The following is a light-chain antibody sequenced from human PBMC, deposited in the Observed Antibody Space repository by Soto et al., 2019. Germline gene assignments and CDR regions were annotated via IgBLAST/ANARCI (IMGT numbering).Light chain of an antibody. V-gene: IGKV3-20*01. CDR3: QQYGSSLLT. Sequence: EIVLTQSPGTLSLSPGGRATLSCRASQTISNSYLAWYQQKPGQAPRLLIYGASTRATGIPARFSGSGSGTDFTLTISRLEYEDFAVYYCQQYGSSLLTFGGGTKVEIK. CDR2: GAS. J-gene: IGKJ4*01. CDR1: QTISNSY.